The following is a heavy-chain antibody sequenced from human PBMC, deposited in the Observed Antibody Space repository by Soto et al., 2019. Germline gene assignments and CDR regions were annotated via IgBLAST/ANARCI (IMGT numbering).Heavy chain of an antibody. D-gene: IGHD5-12*01. CDR1: GYTFTSYD. CDR2: MNPNSGNT. Sequence: QVQLVQSGAEVKKPGASVKVSCKASGYTFTSYDINWVRQATGKGLEWMGWMNPNSGNTGYAQKFQGRVTMTRNTSISTAYMELSSLRSEDTAVYYGARGIVATIHYYYYYMDVWGKGTTVTVSS. J-gene: IGHJ6*03. CDR3: ARGIVATIHYYYYYMDV. V-gene: IGHV1-8*01.